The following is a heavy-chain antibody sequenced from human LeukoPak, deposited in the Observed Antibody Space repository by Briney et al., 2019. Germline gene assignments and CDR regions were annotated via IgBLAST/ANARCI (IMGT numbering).Heavy chain of an antibody. V-gene: IGHV4-4*07. CDR2: IYTSGST. CDR1: GGSISSYY. D-gene: IGHD2-15*01. CDR3: ASSIGWFDA. J-gene: IGHJ5*02. Sequence: PSETLSLTRTVSGGSISSYYWSWIRQPAGKGRDWIGWIYTSGSTNYNPSLKSRVTISVATSKNQFSLKLSSVTAADTAVYCCASSIGWFDAWGQGTMVTVSS.